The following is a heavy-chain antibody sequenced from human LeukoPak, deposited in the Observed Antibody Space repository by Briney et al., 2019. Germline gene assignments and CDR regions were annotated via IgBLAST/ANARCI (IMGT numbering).Heavy chain of an antibody. Sequence: ASVNVSCKVSGYTLTELSMHWVRQAPGKGLEWMGGFDPEDGETIYAQKFQGRVTMTEDTSTDTAYMELSSLRSEDTAVYYCATGLRFLEWLFSWGQGTLVTVSS. V-gene: IGHV1-24*01. CDR2: FDPEDGET. J-gene: IGHJ5*02. CDR1: GYTLTELS. CDR3: ATGLRFLEWLFS. D-gene: IGHD3-3*01.